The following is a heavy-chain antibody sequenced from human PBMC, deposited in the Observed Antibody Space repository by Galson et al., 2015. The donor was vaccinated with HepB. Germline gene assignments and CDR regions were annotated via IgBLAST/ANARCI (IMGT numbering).Heavy chain of an antibody. CDR3: AGGRGWSFDH. CDR2: VKRDGSQE. J-gene: IGHJ2*01. CDR1: TFIFSTYS. V-gene: IGHV3-7*01. Sequence: SLRLSCAASTFIFSTYSMNWVRQAPGKGLEWVAIVKRDGSQEDYVGSVKGRFTIFRDNAKSSLFLQMNSLRAEDTAVYYCAGGRGWSFDHWGRGTLVTVSS.